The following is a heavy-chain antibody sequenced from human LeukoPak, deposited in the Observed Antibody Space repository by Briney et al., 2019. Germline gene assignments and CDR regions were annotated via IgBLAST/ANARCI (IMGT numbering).Heavy chain of an antibody. Sequence: GGSLRLSCAASGFTFTSSWMSWVRQAPGKGLEWVANMKQDGNEEYYVDSVKGRFTISRDNAKNSLYLQTNSLRAEDTAVYYCARGEARFDYWGQGTLVTVSS. V-gene: IGHV3-7*01. CDR2: MKQDGNEE. J-gene: IGHJ4*02. CDR3: ARGEARFDY. CDR1: GFTFTSSW.